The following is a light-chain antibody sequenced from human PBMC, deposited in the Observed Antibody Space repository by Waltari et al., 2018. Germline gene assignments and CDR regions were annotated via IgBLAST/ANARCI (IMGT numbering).Light chain of an antibody. CDR2: GNN. V-gene: IGLV1-40*01. Sequence: QSVLTQPPSVSGAPGQRITIPCTGTSSNIRAGYDVHWYLQLPGTAPKLLILGNNNRPSGVPDRFSASKSDTSASLAITGLQAEDEADYYCQSYDSSLSGVLFGGGTKLTVL. CDR1: SSNIRAGYD. CDR3: QSYDSSLSGVL. J-gene: IGLJ2*01.